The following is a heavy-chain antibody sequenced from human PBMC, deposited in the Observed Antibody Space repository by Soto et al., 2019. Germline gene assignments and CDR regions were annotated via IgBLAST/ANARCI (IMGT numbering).Heavy chain of an antibody. D-gene: IGHD3-3*02. V-gene: IGHV4-39*01. J-gene: IGHJ5*02. CDR2: IYYSGST. CDR1: GCSISNSSDY. Sequence: SATLSLTSTVSGCSISNSSDYRGWIRQPPGKGLEWIGSIYYSGSTYYNPSLKSRVTISVDTSKNQFSLKLSSVTAADTAVYYCASPKIAFYNWFDPWGQG. CDR3: ASPKIAFYNWFDP.